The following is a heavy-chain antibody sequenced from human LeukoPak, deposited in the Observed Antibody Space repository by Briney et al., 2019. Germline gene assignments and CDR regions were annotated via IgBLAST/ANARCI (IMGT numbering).Heavy chain of an antibody. D-gene: IGHD2-2*01. J-gene: IGHJ4*02. CDR1: GFTFDDYA. CDR3: AKDTCSSTSCCNDY. CDR2: IGWNSGSI. Sequence: GGSLRLSCAASGFTFDDYAMHWVRQAPGEGLEWVSGIGWNSGSIGYADSVKGRFTISRDNAKNSLYLQMNSLRAEDTALYYCAKDTCSSTSCCNDYWGQGTLVTVSS. V-gene: IGHV3-9*01.